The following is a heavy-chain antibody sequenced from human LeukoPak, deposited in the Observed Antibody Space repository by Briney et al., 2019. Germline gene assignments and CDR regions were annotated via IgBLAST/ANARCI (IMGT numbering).Heavy chain of an antibody. CDR1: GGTFSSYA. CDR3: ARGYSESYGPEYCLDY. CDR2: IIPIFGTA. V-gene: IGHV1-69*01. Sequence: GASVKVSCKASGGTFSSYAISWVRQAPGQGLEWMGGIIPIFGTANYAQKFQGRVTITADESTSTAYMELSSLRSEDTAVYYCARGYSESYGPEYCLDYWGQGTLVTVSS. J-gene: IGHJ4*02. D-gene: IGHD1-1*01.